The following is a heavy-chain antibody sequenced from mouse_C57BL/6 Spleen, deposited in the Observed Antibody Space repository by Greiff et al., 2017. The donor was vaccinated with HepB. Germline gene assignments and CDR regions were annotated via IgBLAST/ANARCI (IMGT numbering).Heavy chain of an antibody. Sequence: VQLQESGAELVKPGASVKLSCKASGYTFTSYWMHWVKQRPGQGLEWIGMIHPNSGSTNYNEKFKSKATLTVDKSSSTAYMQLSSLTSEDSAVYYCARGAIVTSRFAYWGQRTLVTVSA. CDR2: IHPNSGST. CDR1: GYTFTSYW. V-gene: IGHV1-64*01. J-gene: IGHJ3*01. D-gene: IGHD2-5*01. CDR3: ARGAIVTSRFAY.